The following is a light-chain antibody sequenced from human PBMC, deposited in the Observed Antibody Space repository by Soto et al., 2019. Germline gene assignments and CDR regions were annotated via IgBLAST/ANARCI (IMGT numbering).Light chain of an antibody. Sequence: DIVLTQSPDTLSLSPGERATLSCRASQSVSSNYLAWYQQKPGQAPRLLIYGASTRATGIPDRFSGSGSGTDFTLTISRLEPEDFAVYYCQQYCSSSYTFGQGTRLESK. J-gene: IGKJ2*01. CDR1: QSVSSNY. CDR3: QQYCSSSYT. CDR2: GAS. V-gene: IGKV3-20*01.